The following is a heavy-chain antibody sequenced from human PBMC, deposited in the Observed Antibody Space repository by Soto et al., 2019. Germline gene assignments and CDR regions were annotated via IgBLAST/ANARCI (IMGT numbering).Heavy chain of an antibody. CDR2: ISYDGSNK. V-gene: IGHV3-30-3*01. Sequence: VQLVESGGGVVQPGRSLRLSCAASGFTFSSYAMHWVRQAPGKGLEWVAVISYDGSNKYYADSVKGRFTISRDNSKNTLYLQMNSLRAEDTAVYYCARYIVVVTATYAFDIWGQGTMVTVSS. CDR1: GFTFSSYA. D-gene: IGHD2-21*02. J-gene: IGHJ3*02. CDR3: ARYIVVVTATYAFDI.